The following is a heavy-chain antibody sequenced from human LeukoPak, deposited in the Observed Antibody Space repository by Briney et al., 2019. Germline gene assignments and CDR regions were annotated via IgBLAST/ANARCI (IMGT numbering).Heavy chain of an antibody. D-gene: IGHD6-19*01. Sequence: GASVKVSCKASGYTFTSYYMHWGRQAPGQGLEWMGIINPSGGSTSYAQKFQGRVTMTRAPSTSTVYMELSSLRSEDTAVYYCARDPSPGAVFDYWGQGTLVTVSS. V-gene: IGHV1-46*01. J-gene: IGHJ4*02. CDR2: INPSGGST. CDR3: ARDPSPGAVFDY. CDR1: GYTFTSYY.